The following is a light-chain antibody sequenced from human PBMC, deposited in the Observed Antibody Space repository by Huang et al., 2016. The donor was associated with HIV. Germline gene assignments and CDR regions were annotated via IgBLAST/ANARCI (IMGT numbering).Light chain of an antibody. V-gene: IGKV3-11*01. Sequence: EIVLTQSPATLSLSPGERATLSCRASQSVSSYLAWYQQKPGQAPRLLSYDASNRATGIPARFSGSGSETDFTLTISSLEPEDFAVYYCQQRSNWPPVTFGGGTKVEIK. CDR3: QQRSNWPPVT. J-gene: IGKJ4*01. CDR2: DAS. CDR1: QSVSSY.